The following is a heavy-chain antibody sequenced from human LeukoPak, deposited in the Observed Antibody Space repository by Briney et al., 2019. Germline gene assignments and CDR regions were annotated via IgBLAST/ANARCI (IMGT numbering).Heavy chain of an antibody. Sequence: GGSLRLSCAASGFTFSSYGMHWVRQAPGKGLEWVAVIRYDGSNKYYADSVKGRFTISRDNSKNTLYLQMNSLRAEDTALYYCAKDRLIKVPKLEDDVFDIWGQGTMVTVSS. D-gene: IGHD3-3*01. J-gene: IGHJ3*02. CDR1: GFTFSSYG. CDR2: IRYDGSNK. CDR3: AKDRLIKVPKLEDDVFDI. V-gene: IGHV3-30*02.